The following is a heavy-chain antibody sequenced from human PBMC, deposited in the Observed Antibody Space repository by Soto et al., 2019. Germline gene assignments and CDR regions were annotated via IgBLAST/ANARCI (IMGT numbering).Heavy chain of an antibody. CDR1: GGTFSSYT. V-gene: IGHV1-69*02. CDR2: IIPILGIA. CDR3: ARGRVEMVSFDY. J-gene: IGHJ4*02. D-gene: IGHD1-26*01. Sequence: QVQLVQSGAEVKKPGSSVKVSCKASGGTFSSYTISWVRQAPGQGREWMGRIIPILGIANYAQKFQGRVTITADKSTSTAYMELSSLRSEDTAVYYCARGRVEMVSFDYWGQGTLVTVSS.